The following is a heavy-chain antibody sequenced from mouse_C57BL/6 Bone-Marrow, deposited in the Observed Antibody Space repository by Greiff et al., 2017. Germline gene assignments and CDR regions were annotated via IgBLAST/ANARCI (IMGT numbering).Heavy chain of an antibody. J-gene: IGHJ2*01. CDR2: IYPGGGYT. Sequence: VQGVESGAELVRPGTSVKMSCKASGYTFTNYWIGWAKQRPGHGLEWIGDIYPGGGYTNYNEKFKGKATLTADKSSSTAYMQFSSLTSEDSAIYYCARKKTSNYFDYWGQGTTLTVSS. V-gene: IGHV1-63*01. CDR1: GYTFTNYW. CDR3: ARKKTSNYFDY.